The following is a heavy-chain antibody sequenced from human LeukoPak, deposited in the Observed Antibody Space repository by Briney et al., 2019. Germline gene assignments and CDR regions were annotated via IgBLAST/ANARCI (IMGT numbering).Heavy chain of an antibody. CDR1: GGTFSSYA. V-gene: IGHV1-69*05. CDR2: IIPIFGTA. D-gene: IGHD6-13*01. J-gene: IGHJ4*02. Sequence: SVKVSCKASGGTFSSYAISWVRQAPGQGLEWMGGIIPIFGTANYAQKFQERVTITRDMSTSTAYMELSSLRSEDTAVYYCAAEEYSSSWYGTDYWGQGTLVTVSS. CDR3: AAEEYSSSWYGTDY.